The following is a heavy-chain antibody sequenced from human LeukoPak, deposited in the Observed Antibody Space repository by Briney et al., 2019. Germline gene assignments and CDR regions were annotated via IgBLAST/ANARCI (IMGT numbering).Heavy chain of an antibody. CDR1: GYSISSGYY. CDR2: IYHSGST. CDR3: ARDDWYFDL. Sequence: PSETLSPTCTVSGYSISSGYYWGWIRQPPGKGLEWIGSIYHSGSTYYNPSLKSRVTISVDTSKNQFSLKLSSVTAADTAVYYCARDDWYFDLWGRGTLVTVSS. V-gene: IGHV4-38-2*02. J-gene: IGHJ2*01.